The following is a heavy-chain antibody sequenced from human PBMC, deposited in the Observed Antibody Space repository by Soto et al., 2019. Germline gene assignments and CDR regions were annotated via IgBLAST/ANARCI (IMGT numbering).Heavy chain of an antibody. CDR1: GGSISTGDLS. V-gene: IGHV4-31*03. J-gene: IGHJ5*02. CDR2: MYHSGSP. CDR3: ARTRANVVGLTFEDTYFDP. D-gene: IGHD2-21*01. Sequence: QVQLQALGPGLVKPSQTLSLTCTVSGGSISTGDLSWSWIRQHPGKGLEWIGDMYHSGSPYYNPSLKRGLANPLDPAQSQCARRLSSVTAADTAVYYCARTRANVVGLTFEDTYFDPWGQGTLVIVSS.